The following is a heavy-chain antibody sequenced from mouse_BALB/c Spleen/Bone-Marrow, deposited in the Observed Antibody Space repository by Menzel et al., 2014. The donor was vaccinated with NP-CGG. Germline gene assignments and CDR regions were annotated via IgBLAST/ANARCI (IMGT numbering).Heavy chain of an antibody. V-gene: IGHV1-67*01. D-gene: IGHD1-2*01. CDR3: ARGLRHQAWFAY. Sequence: VHLVESGPELVRPGVSVKISCKGSGYTFTDYAMHWVKQSHAKSLEWIGVISTYSGNTNYNQKFKGKATVTVDKSSSTAYMELARLTSEDSAIYYCARGLRHQAWFAYWGQGTLVTVSA. CDR1: GYTFTDYA. CDR2: ISTYSGNT. J-gene: IGHJ3*01.